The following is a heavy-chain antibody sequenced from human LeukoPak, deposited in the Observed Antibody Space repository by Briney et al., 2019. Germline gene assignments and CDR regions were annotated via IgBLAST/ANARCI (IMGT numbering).Heavy chain of an antibody. V-gene: IGHV4-59*01. Sequence: SETLSLTCTVSGGSITNYFWSWIRQPPGKGLEWIGYIYYSGITTYNPSLNNRVPMSVDTSENQFSLRLSSATAADTAVYYCARDGLGITGTGLDYWGQGVLVTVSS. CDR2: IYYSGIT. D-gene: IGHD1-7*01. J-gene: IGHJ4*02. CDR1: GGSITNYF. CDR3: ARDGLGITGTGLDY.